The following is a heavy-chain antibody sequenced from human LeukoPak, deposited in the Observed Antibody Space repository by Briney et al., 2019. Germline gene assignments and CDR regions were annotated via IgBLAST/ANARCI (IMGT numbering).Heavy chain of an antibody. CDR3: AKDTDDYVRGGAFDI. CDR2: ISWNSGSI. CDR1: GFTFDDYA. J-gene: IGHJ3*02. Sequence: PGGSLRLSCAASGFTFDDYAMHWVRQAPGKGLEWVSGISWNSGSIGYADSVKGRFTISRDNAKNSLYLQMNSLRAEDTALYYCAKDTDDYVRGGAFDIWAKGQWSPSLQ. D-gene: IGHD3-16*01. V-gene: IGHV3-9*01.